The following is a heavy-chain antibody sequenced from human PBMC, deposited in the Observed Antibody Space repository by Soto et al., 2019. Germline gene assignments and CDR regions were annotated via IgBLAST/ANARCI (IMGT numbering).Heavy chain of an antibody. J-gene: IGHJ6*02. CDR3: ARDFGSVVTITPGV. Sequence: GASLKVSCKASGHTFTSYGISWVRQAPGQGLEWMGWISAYNGNTNYAQKLQGRVTMTTDTSTSTAYMELRSLRSDDTAVYYCARDFGSVVTITPGVWGQGTTVTVSS. V-gene: IGHV1-18*04. CDR2: ISAYNGNT. D-gene: IGHD5-12*01. CDR1: GHTFTSYG.